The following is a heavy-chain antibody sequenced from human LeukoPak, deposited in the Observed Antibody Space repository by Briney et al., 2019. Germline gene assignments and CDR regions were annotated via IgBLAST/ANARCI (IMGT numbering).Heavy chain of an antibody. CDR2: IKQDGSEK. J-gene: IGHJ5*02. V-gene: IGHV3-7*01. D-gene: IGHD6-6*01. Sequence: PGGSLRLSCAASGFIFKKYWMNWVRQVPGKGLEWVANIKQDGSEKYYVDSVKGRFTISRDNAKNSLYLQMNSLRAEDTAVYYCAEYSSSPGYFDPWGQGTLVTVSS. CDR1: GFIFKKYW. CDR3: AEYSSSPGYFDP.